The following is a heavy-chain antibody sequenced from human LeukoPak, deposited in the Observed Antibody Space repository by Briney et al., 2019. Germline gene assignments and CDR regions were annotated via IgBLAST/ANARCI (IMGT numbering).Heavy chain of an antibody. Sequence: GGSLRLSCAASGFTFSSYSMNWVRQAPGKGLEWVSSISSSSSYIYYADSVKGRFTISRDNAKNSLYLQMNSLRAEDTAVYYCASQNGYSSGWYNWFDPWGQGTLVTVSS. CDR1: GFTFSSYS. CDR3: ASQNGYSSGWYNWFDP. V-gene: IGHV3-21*01. CDR2: ISSSSSYI. J-gene: IGHJ5*02. D-gene: IGHD6-19*01.